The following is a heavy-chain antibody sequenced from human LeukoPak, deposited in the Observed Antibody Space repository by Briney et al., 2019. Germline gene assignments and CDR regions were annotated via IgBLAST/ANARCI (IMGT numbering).Heavy chain of an antibody. J-gene: IGHJ4*02. CDR3: ARWYSYGYYFDY. Sequence: RIIPILGIANYAQKFQGRVTITADKSTSTAYMELSSLRSEDTAVYYCARWYSYGYYFDYWGQGTLVTVSS. CDR2: IIPILGIA. V-gene: IGHV1-69*02. D-gene: IGHD5-18*01.